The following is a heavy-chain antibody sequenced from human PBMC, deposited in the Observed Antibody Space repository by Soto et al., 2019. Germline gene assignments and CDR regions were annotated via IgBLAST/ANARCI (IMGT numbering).Heavy chain of an antibody. CDR1: GGTFSSYT. CDR3: ARAICSGGSCYSNDY. Sequence: ASVKVSCTASGGTFSSYTISWVRQAPGQGLEWMGIINPSGGSTSYAQKFQGRVTMTRDTSTSTVYMELSSLRSEDTAVYYCARAICSGGSCYSNDYWGQGTLVTVSS. V-gene: IGHV1-46*03. J-gene: IGHJ4*02. CDR2: INPSGGST. D-gene: IGHD2-15*01.